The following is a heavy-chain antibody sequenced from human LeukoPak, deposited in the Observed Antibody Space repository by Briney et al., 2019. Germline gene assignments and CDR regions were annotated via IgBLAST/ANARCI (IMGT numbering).Heavy chain of an antibody. CDR3: ARVGLRLGELSSLPIYYFDY. CDR1: GGTFSSYA. D-gene: IGHD3-16*02. V-gene: IGHV1-69*05. Sequence: SVKVTCKASGGTFSSYAISWVRQAPGQGLEWMGGIIPIFGSANYAQKFQGRVTITTDESTSTAYMELSSLRSEDTAVYYCARVGLRLGELSSLPIYYFDYWGQGTLVTVSS. CDR2: IIPIFGSA. J-gene: IGHJ4*02.